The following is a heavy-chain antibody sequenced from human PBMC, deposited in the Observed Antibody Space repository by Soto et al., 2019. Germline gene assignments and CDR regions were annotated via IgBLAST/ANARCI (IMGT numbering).Heavy chain of an antibody. CDR1: GFSLTTTGVG. CDR3: AHVDLCLGESWYVSGGKKWFDP. V-gene: IGHV2-5*01. CDR2: IYWNGDK. Sequence: SGPTLVNPTQTLTLTCTLSGFSLTTTGVGVSWFRQPPGKALEWLALIYWNGDKRYSPSLKHRVTITNDTVKNQVVLTMTNIDPVDTGTYYCAHVDLCLGESWYVSGGKKWFDPWGQGTLVTVCS. D-gene: IGHD3-16*01. J-gene: IGHJ5*02.